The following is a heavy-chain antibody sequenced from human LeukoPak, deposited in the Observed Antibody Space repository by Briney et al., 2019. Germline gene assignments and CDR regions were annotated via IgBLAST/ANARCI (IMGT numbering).Heavy chain of an antibody. V-gene: IGHV3-23*01. J-gene: IGHJ4*02. CDR1: GFTFNSYV. D-gene: IGHD6-6*01. CDR2: ISGSGNT. CDR3: AKDPRQLAPAPGPFDY. Sequence: PGGSLRLSCAASGFTFNSYVMTWVRQAPGKGLEWVSAISGSGNTYYAGSVEGRFTISRDNSKNTLYLQMNSLRAEDTAVYYCAKDPRQLAPAPGPFDYWGQGTLVTVSS.